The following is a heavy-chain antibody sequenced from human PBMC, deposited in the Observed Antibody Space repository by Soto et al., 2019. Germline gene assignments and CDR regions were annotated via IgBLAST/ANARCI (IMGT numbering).Heavy chain of an antibody. D-gene: IGHD6-19*01. Sequence: QITLTESGPTLVKPTQTLTLTCTFSGFSLSTSGEGVGWIRQPPGKAPEWLALIYWDDDKRYSPPLKNRLTIXRDTSKSQVVLTMTNMDPVDTGTYFCAHRKKTITVATYFDSWGQGSLVTVSS. CDR1: GFSLSTSGEG. V-gene: IGHV2-5*02. J-gene: IGHJ4*02. CDR3: AHRKKTITVATYFDS. CDR2: IYWDDDK.